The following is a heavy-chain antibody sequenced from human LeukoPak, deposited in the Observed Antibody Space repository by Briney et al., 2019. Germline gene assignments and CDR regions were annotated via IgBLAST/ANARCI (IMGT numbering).Heavy chain of an antibody. D-gene: IGHD1-26*01. Sequence: SETLSLTCAVSGGSISSSNWWSWVRQPPGKGLEWIGEICHSGSTNYNPSLKSRVTISVDKSKNQFSLKLSSVTAADTAVYYCARVHLIVGSYYQAYYFDYWGQGTLVTVSS. CDR1: GGSISSSNW. CDR2: ICHSGST. J-gene: IGHJ4*02. CDR3: ARVHLIVGSYYQAYYFDY. V-gene: IGHV4-4*02.